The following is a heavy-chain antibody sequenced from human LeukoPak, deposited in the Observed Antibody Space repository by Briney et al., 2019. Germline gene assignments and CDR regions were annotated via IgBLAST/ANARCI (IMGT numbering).Heavy chain of an antibody. CDR3: ARGIAVAGSYYFDY. Sequence: SVKVSCKASGGTFSSYAISWVRQAPGQGLEWMGGIIPIFGTANYAQKFQGRVTITADESTSTAYMELSSLRSEDTAAYYCARGIAVAGSYYFDYWGQGTLVTVSS. D-gene: IGHD6-19*01. CDR2: IIPIFGTA. V-gene: IGHV1-69*01. CDR1: GGTFSSYA. J-gene: IGHJ4*02.